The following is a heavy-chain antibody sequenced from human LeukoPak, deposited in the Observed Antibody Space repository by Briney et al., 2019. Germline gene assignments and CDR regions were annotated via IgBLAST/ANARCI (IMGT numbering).Heavy chain of an antibody. CDR1: GFTFTSYA. J-gene: IGHJ6*02. CDR2: ISGSGSST. CDR3: ARAKHLAYCGGDCPRGMDV. D-gene: IGHD2-21*02. V-gene: IGHV3-23*01. Sequence: GGSLRLSCAASGFTFTSYAMNWVRQAPGKGLEWVSTISGSGSSTYYVDSVKGRFTISRDNSKNTLYLQMNSLRAEDTAVYYCARAKHLAYCGGDCPRGMDVWGQGTTVTVSS.